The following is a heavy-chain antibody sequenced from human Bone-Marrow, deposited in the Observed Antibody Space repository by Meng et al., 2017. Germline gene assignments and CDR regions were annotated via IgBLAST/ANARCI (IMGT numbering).Heavy chain of an antibody. J-gene: IGHJ4*02. CDR3: ATRGNPSLNC. Sequence: QGQLVQSGSVGKNTGASVKVSCEASGYTLSSDGFSWVRQAPGQWLEWLGWINTNNCKTDYAQKFQGRITMTTDTFTSTAYMELRSLRSDDTAVYYCATRGNPSLNCWGQGTLVTVSS. CDR1: GYTLSSDG. D-gene: IGHD6-6*01. CDR2: INTNNCKT. V-gene: IGHV1-18*01.